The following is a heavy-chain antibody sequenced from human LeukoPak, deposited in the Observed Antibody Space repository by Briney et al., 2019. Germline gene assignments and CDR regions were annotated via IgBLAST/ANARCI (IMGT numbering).Heavy chain of an antibody. CDR2: ISSDSSSI. D-gene: IGHD6-19*01. V-gene: IGHV3-48*02. J-gene: IGHJ3*01. CDR3: ARDTSGSYNDAFDL. Sequence: GGSLRLSCVASGFGFSFYSMNWVRQAPGKGLEWLSYISSDSSSIYDADSVKGRFAISRDNGKNSLYLQMNHLRDDDTAVYYCARDTSGSYNDAFDLWGQGTRVIVSS. CDR1: GFGFSFYS.